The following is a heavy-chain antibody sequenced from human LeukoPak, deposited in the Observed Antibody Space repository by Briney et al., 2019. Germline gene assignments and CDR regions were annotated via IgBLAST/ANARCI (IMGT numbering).Heavy chain of an antibody. Sequence: GASVKVSCKASGYTFTRYYMNWVRQAPGQGLEWMGIINPSGGSTNYAQKFQGRVTMTRDTSTSTIYMEVSSLRSEDTAVYYCATSFRAVNWFDPWGQGTPVTVSS. V-gene: IGHV1-46*01. D-gene: IGHD3-10*01. CDR1: GYTFTRYY. J-gene: IGHJ5*02. CDR3: ATSFRAVNWFDP. CDR2: INPSGGST.